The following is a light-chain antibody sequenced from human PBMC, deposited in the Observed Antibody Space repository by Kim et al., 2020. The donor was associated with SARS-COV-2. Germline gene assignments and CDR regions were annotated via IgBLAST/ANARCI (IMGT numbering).Light chain of an antibody. CDR3: QRYDSLPRT. CDR1: QDISNH. Sequence: ASVGDRVTITCQASQDISNHLNWYQQKPGKAPKLLSYNASTLESGVPSRFGGSGSGTEFTFTLSSLQPEDVATYYCQRYDSLPRTFGQGTRMEIK. V-gene: IGKV1-33*01. CDR2: NAS. J-gene: IGKJ5*01.